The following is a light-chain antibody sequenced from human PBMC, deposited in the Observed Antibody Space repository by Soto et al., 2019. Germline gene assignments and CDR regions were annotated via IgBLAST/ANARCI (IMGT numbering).Light chain of an antibody. Sequence: DIQMTQFPSSMSDSLGHRVTITCRASQIISSYLNWYQQNPGKAPKLLIYAASSLQSGVPSGFSGVGSGTDFTLTISSLQPEDFATYYCHQSYSTPIPFGQGTHWRL. CDR3: HQSYSTPIP. CDR1: QIISSY. CDR2: AAS. V-gene: IGKV1-39*01. J-gene: IGKJ5*01.